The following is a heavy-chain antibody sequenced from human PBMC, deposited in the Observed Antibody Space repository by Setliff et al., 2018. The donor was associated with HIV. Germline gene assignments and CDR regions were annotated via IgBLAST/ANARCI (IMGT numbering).Heavy chain of an antibody. J-gene: IGHJ4*02. D-gene: IGHD2-15*01. V-gene: IGHV4-61*02. Sequence: SETLSLTCTVSGGSISSGSYYWSWIRQPAGKGLEWIGRIYTSGSTNYNPSLKSRVTISVDTSKNQFSLKLSSVTAADTAVYYCARDVGRLDYFDYWGQGTLVTVSS. CDR2: IYTSGST. CDR1: GGSISSGSYY. CDR3: ARDVGRLDYFDY.